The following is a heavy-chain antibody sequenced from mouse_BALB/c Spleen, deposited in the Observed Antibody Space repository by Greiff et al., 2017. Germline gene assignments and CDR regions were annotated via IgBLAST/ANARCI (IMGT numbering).Heavy chain of an antibody. CDR3: ARRGQLGLRGFAY. D-gene: IGHD3-1*01. Sequence: VQLQQSGPELVKPGASVKISCKASGYTFTDYNMHWVKQSHGKSLEWIGYIYPYNGGTGYNQKFKSKATLTVDNSSSTACMELRSLTSEDSAVYYCARRGQLGLRGFAYWGQGTLVTVSA. V-gene: IGHV1S29*02. J-gene: IGHJ3*01. CDR2: IYPYNGGT. CDR1: GYTFTDYN.